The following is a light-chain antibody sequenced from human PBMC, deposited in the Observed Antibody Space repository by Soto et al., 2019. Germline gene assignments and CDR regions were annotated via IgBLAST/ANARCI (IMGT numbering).Light chain of an antibody. V-gene: IGKV3-15*01. Sequence: EIVMTQSPATLSVSPGERATLSCRASQSVSSNLAWYQQKPGQAPKLLIYCASTRSTGIPARFSGSGSGTEFTITISSLQSEDFAVYYCQQYNNWPPWTFGQGTKVEIK. CDR3: QQYNNWPPWT. CDR1: QSVSSN. CDR2: CAS. J-gene: IGKJ1*01.